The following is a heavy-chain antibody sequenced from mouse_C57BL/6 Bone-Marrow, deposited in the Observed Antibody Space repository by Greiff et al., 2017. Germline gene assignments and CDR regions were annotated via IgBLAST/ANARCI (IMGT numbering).Heavy chain of an antibody. CDR3: ARLYYGSSYEGDY. Sequence: QVQLQQPGAELVKPGASVKMSCKASGYTFTSYWITWVKQRPGQGLEWIGDIYPGSGSTNYNEKFKSKAPLTVDTSSSTAYMQLSSLTSEDSAVYYCARLYYGSSYEGDYWGQGTTLTVSS. J-gene: IGHJ2*01. V-gene: IGHV1-55*01. D-gene: IGHD1-1*01. CDR1: GYTFTSYW. CDR2: IYPGSGST.